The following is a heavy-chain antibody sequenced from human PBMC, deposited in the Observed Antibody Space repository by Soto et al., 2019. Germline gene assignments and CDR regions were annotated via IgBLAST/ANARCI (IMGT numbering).Heavy chain of an antibody. J-gene: IGHJ5*02. Sequence: GASVKVSCKASGYTFTSYGISWVRQAPGQGLEWMGWISAYNGNTNYAQKLQGRVTMTTDTSTSTAYMELRSLRSDDTAVYYCARAENYDFWSGPFWWFDPWGQGTLVTVSS. CDR3: ARAENYDFWSGPFWWFDP. CDR2: ISAYNGNT. CDR1: GYTFTSYG. D-gene: IGHD3-3*01. V-gene: IGHV1-18*01.